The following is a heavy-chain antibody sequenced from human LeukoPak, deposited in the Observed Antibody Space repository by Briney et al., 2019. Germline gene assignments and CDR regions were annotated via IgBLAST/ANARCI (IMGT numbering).Heavy chain of an antibody. J-gene: IGHJ4*02. CDR3: ARVGDDYGDYYFDY. Sequence: GASVKVSCKASGYTFTSYGISWVRQAPGQGLEWMGWISAYNGNTNYAQKLQGRVTMTADTSTSTAYMELRSLRSDDTAVYYCARVGDDYGDYYFDYWGQGTLVTVSS. CDR1: GYTFTSYG. CDR2: ISAYNGNT. D-gene: IGHD4-17*01. V-gene: IGHV1-18*01.